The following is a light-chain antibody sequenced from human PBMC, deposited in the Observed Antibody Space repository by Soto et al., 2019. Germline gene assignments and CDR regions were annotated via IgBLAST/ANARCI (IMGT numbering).Light chain of an antibody. CDR1: QGIRND. V-gene: IGKV1-6*01. CDR3: LQDYNYPRT. J-gene: IGKJ2*02. Sequence: IQMTQSPSSLSASVGDRVTITCRASQGIRNDLGWYQHKPGEAPKLLIYAASSLQSGVPSRFSGSGSGRDFTLTISSLQPEDFATYYCLQDYNYPRTFGQGTKVDIK. CDR2: AAS.